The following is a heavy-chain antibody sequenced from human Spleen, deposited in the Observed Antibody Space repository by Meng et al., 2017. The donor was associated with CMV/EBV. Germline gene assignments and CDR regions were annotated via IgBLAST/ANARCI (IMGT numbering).Heavy chain of an antibody. CDR1: GYTFTSYD. V-gene: IGHV1-8*01. CDR2: MNPNSGNT. Sequence: ASVKVSCKASGYTFTSYDINWVRQATGQGLERMGWMNPNSGNTGYAQKFQGRVTMTRNTSISTAYMELSSLRSEDTAVYYCARIPQRRYYDFWSGLSLGTYWGQGTLVTVSS. J-gene: IGHJ4*02. CDR3: ARIPQRRYYDFWSGLSLGTY. D-gene: IGHD3-3*01.